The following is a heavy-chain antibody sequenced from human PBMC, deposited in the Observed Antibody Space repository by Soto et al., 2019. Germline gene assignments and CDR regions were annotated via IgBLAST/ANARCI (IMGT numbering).Heavy chain of an antibody. V-gene: IGHV5-51*01. CDR2: IYPTDSDT. CDR1: GYRFTSYW. CDR3: ARHVDYYYGMDV. Sequence: GESLKISCKASGYRFTSYWIGWVRQMPGKGLEWMGIIYPTDSDTRYSPSFQGQVTISVDKSINTAYLQWSSLKASDTAMYYCARHVDYYYGMDVWGQGTTVTVPS. J-gene: IGHJ6*02.